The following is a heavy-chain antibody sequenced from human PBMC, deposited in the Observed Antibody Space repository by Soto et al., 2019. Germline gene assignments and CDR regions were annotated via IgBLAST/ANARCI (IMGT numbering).Heavy chain of an antibody. D-gene: IGHD5-18*01. CDR3: AKDRIQLWLRSCRHYYGLDV. Sequence: GGSLRLSCAGSGFTFSKFGMHWVRQAPGKGLEWVAFIGYDGSNDYYRDSVKGRFTISRDNSKNNLYLQMNSLRVEDTAVYYCAKDRIQLWLRSCRHYYGLDVWGQGTTVTVSS. CDR1: GFTFSKFG. J-gene: IGHJ6*02. V-gene: IGHV3-30*02. CDR2: IGYDGSND.